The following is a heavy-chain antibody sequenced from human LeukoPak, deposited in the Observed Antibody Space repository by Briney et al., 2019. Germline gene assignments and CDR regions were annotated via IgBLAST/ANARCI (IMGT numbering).Heavy chain of an antibody. J-gene: IGHJ4*02. CDR2: ISYDGSNK. D-gene: IGHD3-22*01. V-gene: IGHV3-30*04. CDR1: GFTFSSYA. CDR3: AKGMYDSSGYFDY. Sequence: GRSLRLSCAASGFTFSSYAMHWVRQAPGKGLEWVAVISYDGSNKYYADSVKGRFTISRDNSKNTLYLQMNSLRAEDTAVYYCAKGMYDSSGYFDYWGQGTLVTVSS.